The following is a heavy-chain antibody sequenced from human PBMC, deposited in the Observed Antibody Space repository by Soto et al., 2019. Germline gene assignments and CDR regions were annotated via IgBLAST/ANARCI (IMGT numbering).Heavy chain of an antibody. Sequence: QVQLMESGGGVVQPGRSLRLSCAASGFTFSDCGMHWVRQAPGKGLEWVAVISSDGSKKYYVDSVEGRFTISRDNSKNTLFLQMDSLRGEDTAVYYCATDGPGKQSLVGYYFDYWGQGTLVTVSS. D-gene: IGHD6-19*01. CDR2: ISSDGSKK. J-gene: IGHJ4*02. V-gene: IGHV3-30*03. CDR1: GFTFSDCG. CDR3: ATDGPGKQSLVGYYFDY.